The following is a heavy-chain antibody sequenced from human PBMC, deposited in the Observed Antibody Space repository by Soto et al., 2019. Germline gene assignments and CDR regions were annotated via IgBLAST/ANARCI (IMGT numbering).Heavy chain of an antibody. CDR3: ARDMRIVGGRAFDY. J-gene: IGHJ4*02. V-gene: IGHV3-9*01. D-gene: IGHD1-26*01. Sequence: EVLLVESGGGLVQPGRSLRLSCAASGFTFDDYAMHWVRQAPGKGLEWVSGISWRSGSIGYADSVKGRFTISRDNAKKSLYLQMNSLRAEDTAFYYCARDMRIVGGRAFDYGGQGTLVTVSS. CDR2: ISWRSGSI. CDR1: GFTFDDYA.